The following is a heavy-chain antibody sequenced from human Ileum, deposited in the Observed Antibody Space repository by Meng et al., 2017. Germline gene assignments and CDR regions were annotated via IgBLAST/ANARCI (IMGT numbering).Heavy chain of an antibody. CDR3: AKAAAYNLDI. V-gene: IGHV4-4*02. Sequence: QVQWQDAGPGLVKPSGTLSLTCAVSGGSISSAIWWGWVRQPPGKGLEWIGEIFQSGSTNYNPSLKSRVSISVDKSKNHLSLSLSSVTAADTAVYYCAKAAAYNLDIWGQGALVTVSS. CDR2: IFQSGST. CDR1: GGSISSAIW. J-gene: IGHJ4*02. D-gene: IGHD1-14*01.